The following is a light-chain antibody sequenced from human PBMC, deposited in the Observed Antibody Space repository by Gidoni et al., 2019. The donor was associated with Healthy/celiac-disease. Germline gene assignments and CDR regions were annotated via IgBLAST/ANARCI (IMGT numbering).Light chain of an antibody. Sequence: DIQMTQSPSSLSASVGDRVTITCQAIQDISNYLNWDQQKPGKAPKLLIYDASNLETGVPSRFSGSGSGTDFTFTISSLQPEDIATYYCQQYDNLPLTFGQGTKVEIK. V-gene: IGKV1-33*01. CDR2: DAS. CDR1: QDISNY. CDR3: QQYDNLPLT. J-gene: IGKJ1*01.